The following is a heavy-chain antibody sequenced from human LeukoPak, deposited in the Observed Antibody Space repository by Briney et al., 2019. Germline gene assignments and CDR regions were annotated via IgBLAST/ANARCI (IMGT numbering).Heavy chain of an antibody. D-gene: IGHD3-16*01. CDR3: ARHRDTNAWYEWFDP. CDR2: IYYSGST. CDR1: GGSISSSRYY. Sequence: PSETLSLTCTVSGGSISSSRYYWAWIRQPPGEGLDWIGSIYYSGSTYYNPSLKSRVTISVDTSKNQFSLKLSSVTAADTAVYYCARHRDTNAWYEWFDPWGQGTLVTVSS. J-gene: IGHJ5*02. V-gene: IGHV4-39*01.